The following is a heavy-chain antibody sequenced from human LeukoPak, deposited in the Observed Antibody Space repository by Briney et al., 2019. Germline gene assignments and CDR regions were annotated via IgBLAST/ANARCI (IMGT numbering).Heavy chain of an antibody. J-gene: IGHJ4*02. CDR1: GYTFTSYG. Sequence: GASVKVSCKASGYTFTSYGISWVRQAPGQGLEWMGWISAYNGNTNYAQKLQGRVTMTTDTSTSTAYMELRSLRSDDTAVYYCARGSFSSGWYPSFDYWGQGTLVTVSS. D-gene: IGHD6-19*01. V-gene: IGHV1-18*01. CDR3: ARGSFSSGWYPSFDY. CDR2: ISAYNGNT.